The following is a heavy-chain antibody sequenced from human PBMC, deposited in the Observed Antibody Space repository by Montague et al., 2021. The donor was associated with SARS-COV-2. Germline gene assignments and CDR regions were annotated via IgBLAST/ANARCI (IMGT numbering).Heavy chain of an antibody. Sequence: TLSLTCTVSGYSISSGYYCSWIRQHPGKGLEWIGYIYYSGSTYYNPPLKRRATISVDTSKNQFSLKLSSVTAADTALDYCARVNTVSVYWFDAWGQGTLVTVSS. V-gene: IGHV4-31*03. J-gene: IGHJ5*02. CDR3: ARVNTVSVYWFDA. CDR1: GYSISSGYY. D-gene: IGHD4-11*01. CDR2: IYYSGST.